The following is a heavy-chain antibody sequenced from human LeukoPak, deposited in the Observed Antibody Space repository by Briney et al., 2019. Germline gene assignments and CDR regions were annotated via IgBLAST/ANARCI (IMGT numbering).Heavy chain of an antibody. Sequence: ASVKVSCKASGYIFTRYAMYWARQAPGQRLEWMGWINAGKGNTKYSQKFQGRVTITRDTSASTAYMELSSLRSEDTAVYYCARGEVITMVRGVIGSNWFDLWGQGTLVTVSS. V-gene: IGHV1-3*01. CDR3: ARGEVITMVRGVIGSNWFDL. CDR2: INAGKGNT. CDR1: GYIFTRYA. D-gene: IGHD3-10*01. J-gene: IGHJ5*02.